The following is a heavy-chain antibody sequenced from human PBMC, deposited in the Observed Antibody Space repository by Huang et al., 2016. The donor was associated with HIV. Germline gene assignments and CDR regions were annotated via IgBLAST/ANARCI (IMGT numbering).Heavy chain of an antibody. CDR1: GGSFRNFA. CDR3: ATVDYYDTSGPQRGYFDN. J-gene: IGHJ4*02. Sequence: QVQLVQSGAEVKKPGSSVKVSCKDSGGSFRNFAIGWVRQAPGQGIEWMGGIIPTLGTANYAQKFQCRVTIIADESTSTAYMELSSLRSEDTAVYYCATVDYYDTSGPQRGYFDNWGQGTLVTVSS. V-gene: IGHV1-69*01. D-gene: IGHD3-22*01. CDR2: IIPTLGTA.